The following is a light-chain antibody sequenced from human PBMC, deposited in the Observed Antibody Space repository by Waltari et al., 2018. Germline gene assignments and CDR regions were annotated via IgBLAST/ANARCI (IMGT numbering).Light chain of an antibody. CDR3: SSYTATATWV. Sequence: QSALAQPASVSGSPGQSITISCTGTSSDVGAYNYVSWYQQLPGKAPKLIIYEVTDRPSGVSNRFSGSKSGNTASLTISGLQADDEADYYCSSYTATATWVFGGGTKLTVL. CDR1: SSDVGAYNY. J-gene: IGLJ3*02. CDR2: EVT. V-gene: IGLV2-14*01.